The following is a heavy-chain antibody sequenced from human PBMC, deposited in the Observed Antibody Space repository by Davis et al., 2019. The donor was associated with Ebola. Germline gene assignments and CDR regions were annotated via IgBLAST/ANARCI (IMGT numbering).Heavy chain of an antibody. V-gene: IGHV4-4*07. CDR3: ARDLNYDFWSGYYTGWFDP. CDR2: IYTSGST. Sequence: PSETLSLTCAVYGGSFSGYYWSWIRQPAGKGLEWIGRIYTSGSTNYNPSLKSRVTMSVDTSKNQFSLKLSSVTAADTAVYYCARDLNYDFWSGYYTGWFDPWGQGTLVTVSS. D-gene: IGHD3-3*01. CDR1: GGSFSGYY. J-gene: IGHJ5*02.